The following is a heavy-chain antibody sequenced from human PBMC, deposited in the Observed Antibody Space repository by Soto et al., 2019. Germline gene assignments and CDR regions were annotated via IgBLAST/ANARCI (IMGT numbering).Heavy chain of an antibody. CDR1: GDSISRGTYD. V-gene: IGHV4-31*03. CDR2: IYYTGDT. J-gene: IGHJ4*02. CDR3: ARMARNGDSRQYTFDF. Sequence: QVQLQESGPGLVKPSQTLSLTCTVSGDSISRGTYDWSWIRQHPGKGLEWIGYIYYTGDTYYSPSLENRVTFSVDTSKNRFSLRLTSLSAADTAVYYCARMARNGDSRQYTFDFWGQGMLVTVS. D-gene: IGHD4-17*01.